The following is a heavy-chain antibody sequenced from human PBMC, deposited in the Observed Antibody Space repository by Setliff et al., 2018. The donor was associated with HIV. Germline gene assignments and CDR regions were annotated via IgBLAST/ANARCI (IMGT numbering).Heavy chain of an antibody. CDR1: GYTLTELS. V-gene: IGHV1-24*01. CDR3: ATDPGYSSTWYPESFQH. D-gene: IGHD6-13*01. Sequence: GASVKVSCKISGYTLTELSIHWVRQAPGKGLEWMANFDPEDGETFYAQKFQGRLTMTEDTSTDTAYMELSSLRSDDTAMYYCATDPGYSSTWYPESFQHWGQGTVVTVSS. CDR2: FDPEDGET. J-gene: IGHJ1*01.